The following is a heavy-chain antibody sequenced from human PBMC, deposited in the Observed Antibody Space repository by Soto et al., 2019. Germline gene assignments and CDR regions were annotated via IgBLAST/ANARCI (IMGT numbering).Heavy chain of an antibody. CDR2: IKQDGSEK. CDR1: GFTFSSYW. D-gene: IGHD2-2*01. V-gene: IGHV3-7*01. Sequence: PGGSLRLSCAASGFTFSSYWMSWVRQAPGKGLEWVANIKQDGSEKYYVDSVKGRFTISRDNAKNSLYLQMNSLRAEDTAVYYCARDQPRYYYGMDVWGQGTTVTVSS. J-gene: IGHJ6*02. CDR3: ARDQPRYYYGMDV.